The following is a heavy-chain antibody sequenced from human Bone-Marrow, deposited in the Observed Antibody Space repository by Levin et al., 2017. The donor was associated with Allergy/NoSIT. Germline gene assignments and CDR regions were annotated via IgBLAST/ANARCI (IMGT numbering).Heavy chain of an antibody. CDR1: GFTFSSYG. J-gene: IGHJ3*02. CDR3: AREEQWLVHFNAFDI. CDR2: IWYDGSNK. Sequence: GESLKISCAASGFTFSSYGMHWVRQAPGKGLEWVAVIWYDGSNKYYADSVKGRFTISRDNSKNTLYLQMNSLRAEDTAVYYCAREEQWLVHFNAFDIWGQGTMVTVSS. D-gene: IGHD6-19*01. V-gene: IGHV3-33*01.